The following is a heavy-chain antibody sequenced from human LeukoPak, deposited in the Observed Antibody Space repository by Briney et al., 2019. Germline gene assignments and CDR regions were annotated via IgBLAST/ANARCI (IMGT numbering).Heavy chain of an antibody. CDR2: ITTSGKFI. J-gene: IGHJ6*02. CDR3: AREYCSGGSCSVYYGMDV. V-gene: IGHV3-21*01. CDR1: GFTFSSYS. D-gene: IGHD2-15*01. Sequence: GGSLRLSCAASGFTFSSYSMNWVRQAPGKGLEWVSSITTSGKFIYYADSVKGRFTISRDNAKNSLYLQLNSLRAEDTAVYYCAREYCSGGSCSVYYGMDVWGQGTTVTVSS.